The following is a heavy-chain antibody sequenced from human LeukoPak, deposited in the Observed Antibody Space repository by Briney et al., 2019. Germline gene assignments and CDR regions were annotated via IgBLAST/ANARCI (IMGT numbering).Heavy chain of an antibody. V-gene: IGHV3-30*03. CDR3: ARDAHTFSTTWFNEYLPH. D-gene: IGHD3-10*01. Sequence: PGRSLRLSCAASGFTFADFAIHWVRQAPGKGLEWLAVISYDGSRKSYSDSVKGRFTISRDNSKKTVSLQMNSPRLEDTAVYFCARDAHTFSTTWFNEYLPHWGRGALVTVSS. J-gene: IGHJ1*01. CDR1: GFTFADFA. CDR2: ISYDGSRK.